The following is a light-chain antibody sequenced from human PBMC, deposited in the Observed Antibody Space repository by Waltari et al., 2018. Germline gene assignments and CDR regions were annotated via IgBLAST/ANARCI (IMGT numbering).Light chain of an antibody. J-gene: IGLJ6*01. CDR3: QSADGSYNDV. Sequence: VFTQPHSVSGSPGQTVTISCTRSSGSIDSKYVQWYQQRPGSAPTTVIYKDNQRPSGVPDRVSGSIDSSSNSASLTISGLKSEDEADYYCQSADGSYNDVFGSGTKLTVL. CDR2: KDN. CDR1: SGSIDSKY. V-gene: IGLV6-57*03.